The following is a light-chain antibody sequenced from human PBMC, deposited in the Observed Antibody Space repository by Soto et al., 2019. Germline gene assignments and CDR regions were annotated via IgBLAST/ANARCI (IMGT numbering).Light chain of an antibody. CDR2: EVS. V-gene: IGLV2-14*01. J-gene: IGLJ1*01. CDR3: SSYTSGSTLYV. CDR1: TNDIGNYNY. Sequence: QSVLTQPASVSGSPGQSITISCTGTTNDIGNYNYVSWYQQHPGTAPKLLIYEVSNRPSGVSNRFSGSKSGNTASLTISGLQAEDDADYYCSSYTSGSTLYVLGTGTKVTVL.